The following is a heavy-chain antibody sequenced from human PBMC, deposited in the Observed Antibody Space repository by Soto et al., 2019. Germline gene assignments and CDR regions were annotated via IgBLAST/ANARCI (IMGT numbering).Heavy chain of an antibody. Sequence: PSETLSLTCAVSGGSISSGGYSWSWIRQPPGEGLEGIGYIYHSGSIYYNPSLKSRVTISVDRSKNQFSLKLSSVTAADTALYYCARVPDYWGQGTLVTVSS. V-gene: IGHV4-30-2*01. CDR1: GGSISSGGYS. CDR2: IYHSGSI. CDR3: ARVPDY. J-gene: IGHJ4*02.